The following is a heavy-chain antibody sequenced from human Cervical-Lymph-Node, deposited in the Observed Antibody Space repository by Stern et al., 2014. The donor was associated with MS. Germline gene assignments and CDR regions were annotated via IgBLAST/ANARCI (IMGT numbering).Heavy chain of an antibody. Sequence: QLVQSGAEVKKPGASVKVSCKVSGYTLTELSMHWVRQAPGKGLEWMGGFDPEDGEIIYAQKFQGRVTTTEDTSTDTVHMELSSLRSEDTGVYYCATDRDDFRSGYSAPTKGYGLDVWGQGTTVTVTS. CDR2: FDPEDGEI. D-gene: IGHD3-3*01. CDR1: GYTLTELS. CDR3: ATDRDDFRSGYSAPTKGYGLDV. V-gene: IGHV1-24*01. J-gene: IGHJ6*02.